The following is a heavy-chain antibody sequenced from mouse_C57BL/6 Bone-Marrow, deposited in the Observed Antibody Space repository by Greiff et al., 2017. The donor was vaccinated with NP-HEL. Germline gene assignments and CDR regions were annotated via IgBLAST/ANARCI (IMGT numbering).Heavy chain of an antibody. Sequence: EVKLMESGGGLVQPGGSMKLSCVASGFTFSNYWMNWVRQSPEKGLEWVAQIRLKSDNYATHYAESVKGRFTISRDDSKSSVYLQMNNLRAEDTGIYYCTVFITTVVARDYYAMDYWGQGTSVTVSS. J-gene: IGHJ4*01. CDR3: TVFITTVVARDYYAMDY. D-gene: IGHD1-1*01. V-gene: IGHV6-3*01. CDR1: GFTFSNYW. CDR2: IRLKSDNYAT.